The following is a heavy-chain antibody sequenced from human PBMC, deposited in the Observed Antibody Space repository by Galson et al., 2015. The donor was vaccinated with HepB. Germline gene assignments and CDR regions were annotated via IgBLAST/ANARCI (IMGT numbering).Heavy chain of an antibody. D-gene: IGHD3-22*01. CDR3: AREGWGSEDGYVDY. V-gene: IGHV1-2*06. Sequence: SVKVSCKASGYTFTDYFLHWVRQAPGQAPGQGLEWMGRINPNSGGTDYAQKFQGRVTMTTDTSTSTAYMELRSLRSDDTAVYYCAREGWGSEDGYVDYWGQGTLVTVSS. CDR2: INPNSGGT. CDR1: GYTFTDYF. J-gene: IGHJ4*02.